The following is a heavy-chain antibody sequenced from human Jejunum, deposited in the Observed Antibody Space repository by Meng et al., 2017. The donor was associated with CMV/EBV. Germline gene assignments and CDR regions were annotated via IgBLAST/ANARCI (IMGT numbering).Heavy chain of an antibody. V-gene: IGHV3-21*01. CDR1: TSYS. CDR2: ISSNSNYI. Sequence: TSYSINGVRQAPGKGLEWVSFISSNSNYIYYRDSVKGRFTISRDNAKKSVYLQMNTLRVEDAAVYYCVRDLSCSGGSCYSGAFDIWGQGTVVTVSS. D-gene: IGHD2-15*01. CDR3: VRDLSCSGGSCYSGAFDI. J-gene: IGHJ3*02.